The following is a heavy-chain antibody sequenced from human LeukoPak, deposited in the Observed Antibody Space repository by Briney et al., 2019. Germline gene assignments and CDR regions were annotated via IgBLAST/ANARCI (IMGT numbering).Heavy chain of an antibody. Sequence: GGSLRLSCAASGFTFSSHSMDWVRQAPGKGLEWVSSISSSSSYIYYADSVKGRFTISRDNAKNSLYLKMNSLRAEDTAVYYCVSGGSGSYKNWFDPWGQGTLVTVSS. D-gene: IGHD3-10*01. CDR3: VSGGSGSYKNWFDP. J-gene: IGHJ5*02. CDR2: ISSSSSYI. V-gene: IGHV3-21*01. CDR1: GFTFSSHS.